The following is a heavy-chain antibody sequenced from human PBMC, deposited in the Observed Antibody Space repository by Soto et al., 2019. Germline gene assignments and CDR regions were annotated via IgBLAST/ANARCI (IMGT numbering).Heavy chain of an antibody. CDR3: AKDGGLGEQLVEKGFDY. Sequence: GGSLRLSCVVSGFTFSSYGMHWVRLAPGKGLEWLAVISYDERDKYYSDSSRARFIISRDNSQNTVYLQVNSLSPEDTAIYFCAKDGGLGEQLVEKGFDYWGQGILVTVSS. CDR1: GFTFSSYG. V-gene: IGHV3-30*18. CDR2: ISYDERDK. J-gene: IGHJ4*02. D-gene: IGHD6-6*01.